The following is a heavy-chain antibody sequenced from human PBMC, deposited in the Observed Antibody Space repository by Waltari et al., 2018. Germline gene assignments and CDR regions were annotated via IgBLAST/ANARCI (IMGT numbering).Heavy chain of an antibody. CDR2: ISSSSSYI. V-gene: IGHV3-21*01. CDR3: ARDSAMVD. J-gene: IGHJ4*02. D-gene: IGHD5-18*01. Sequence: EVQLVESGGGLVKPGGSLRLPCPASGFTSRSYSMNWVRQAPGKGLEWVSSISSSSSYIYYADSVKGRFTISRDNAKNSLYLQMNSLRAEDTAVYYCARDSAMVDWGQGTLVTVSS. CDR1: GFTSRSYS.